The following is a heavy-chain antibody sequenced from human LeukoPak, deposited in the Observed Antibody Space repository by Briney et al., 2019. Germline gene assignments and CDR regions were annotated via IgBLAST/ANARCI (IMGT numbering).Heavy chain of an antibody. CDR1: GGTFSSYA. CDR3: AVVPGADYYYYYYMDV. J-gene: IGHJ6*03. V-gene: IGHV1-69*13. CDR2: IIPIFGTA. Sequence: SVKVPCKASGGTFSSYAISWVRQAPGQGLEWMGGIIPIFGTANYAQKFQGRVTITADESTSTAYMELSSLRSEDTAVYYCAVVPGADYYYYYYMDVWGKGTTVTVSS. D-gene: IGHD2-2*01.